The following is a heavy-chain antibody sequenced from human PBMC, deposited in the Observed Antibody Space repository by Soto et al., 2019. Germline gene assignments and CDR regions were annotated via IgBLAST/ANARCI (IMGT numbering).Heavy chain of an antibody. J-gene: IGHJ4*02. CDR1: GGSISSYY. D-gene: IGHD6-6*01. V-gene: IGHV4-59*01. CDR3: ARHYSSSSKRWLFDY. Sequence: PSETLSLTCTVSGGSISSYYWSWIRQPPGKGLEWIGYIYYSGSTNYNPSLKSRVTISVDTSKNQFSLKLSSVTAADTAVYYCARHYSSSSKRWLFDYWGQGTLVTVSS. CDR2: IYYSGST.